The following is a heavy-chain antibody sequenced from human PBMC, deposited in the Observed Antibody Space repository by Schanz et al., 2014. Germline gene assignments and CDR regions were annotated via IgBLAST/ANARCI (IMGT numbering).Heavy chain of an antibody. V-gene: IGHV3-23*01. CDR3: AKVRYSSGWRGDYFDE. J-gene: IGHJ4*02. CDR2: ISGGGGTT. D-gene: IGHD6-25*01. CDR1: GFTFSSYA. Sequence: EVQLLESGGGLVQPGGSLRLSCAASGFTFSSYAMSWVRQAPGKGLEWVSAISGGGGTTYYTDSVKGRFTISRDNSKSTLYLQMNSLRAEDTAVYYCAKVRYSSGWRGDYFDEWGQGTLVTVSS.